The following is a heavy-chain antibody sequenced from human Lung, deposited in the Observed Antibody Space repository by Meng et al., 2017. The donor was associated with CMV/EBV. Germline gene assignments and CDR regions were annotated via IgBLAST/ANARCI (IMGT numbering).Heavy chain of an antibody. Sequence: ASXXVSXKASGYTFTGYYMHWVRQAPGQGLEWMGWINPNSGGTNYAQKFQGRVTMTRDTSISTAYMELSRLRSDDTAVYYCARGYCSSTSCTTVMDVLGQGXTVTVSS. CDR2: INPNSGGT. CDR1: GYTFTGYY. CDR3: ARGYCSSTSCTTVMDV. J-gene: IGHJ6*02. D-gene: IGHD2-2*01. V-gene: IGHV1-2*02.